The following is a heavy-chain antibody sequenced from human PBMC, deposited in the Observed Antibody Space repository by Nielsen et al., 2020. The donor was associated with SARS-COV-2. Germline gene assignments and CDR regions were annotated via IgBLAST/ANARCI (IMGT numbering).Heavy chain of an antibody. CDR3: ARPAARGYYYYYMDV. V-gene: IGHV4-30-4*01. CDR2: IYNNGDA. Sequence: SETLSLTCAVSGGSTTSGDYFWSWMRQPPGKGLEWIGFIYNNGDAFYNPILKGRVAISIDTAKNQFSLKLSSVTAADTAVYYCARPAARGYYYYYMDVWGKGTTVTVSS. D-gene: IGHD3-3*01. J-gene: IGHJ6*03. CDR1: GGSTTSGDYF.